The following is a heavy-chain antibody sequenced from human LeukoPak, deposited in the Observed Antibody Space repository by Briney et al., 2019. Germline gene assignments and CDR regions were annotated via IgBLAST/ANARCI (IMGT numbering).Heavy chain of an antibody. CDR1: GGSFSGYY. J-gene: IGHJ4*02. CDR3: AIRDFYYGSGRDY. CDR2: INHSGST. D-gene: IGHD3-10*01. Sequence: SETLSLTCAVYGGSFSGYYWSWIRQPPGKGPEWIGEINHSGSTNYNPSLKSRVTISVDTSKNQFSLKLSPVTAADTAVYYCAIRDFYYGSGRDYWGQGTLVTVSS. V-gene: IGHV4-34*01.